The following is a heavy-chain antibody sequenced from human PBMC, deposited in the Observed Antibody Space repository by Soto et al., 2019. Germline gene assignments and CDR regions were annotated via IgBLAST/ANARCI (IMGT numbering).Heavy chain of an antibody. D-gene: IGHD6-13*01. J-gene: IGHJ6*02. Sequence: ASVKVSCKASGYTFTGYYMHWVRQAPGQGLEWMGWTNPNSGGTNYAQKFQGWVTMTRDTSISTAYMELSRLRSDDTAVYYCARDDGYSSSWCTGENENYYYYYGMDLWGQGTTVTVSS. CDR2: TNPNSGGT. CDR1: GYTFTGYY. V-gene: IGHV1-2*04. CDR3: ARDDGYSSSWCTGENENYYYYYGMDL.